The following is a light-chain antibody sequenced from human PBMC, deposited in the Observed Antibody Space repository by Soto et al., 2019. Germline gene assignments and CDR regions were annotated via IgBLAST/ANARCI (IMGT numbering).Light chain of an antibody. CDR2: WAS. J-gene: IGKJ3*01. V-gene: IGKV4-1*01. CDR1: QSVLYSSNNKNY. CDR3: QQYYSPPFT. Sequence: DIVLTQSPDSLAVSLGERATINCKPSQSVLYSSNNKNYLAWYQQKPGQPPKLLIYWASTRESGVPDRFSGSGSGTDFTLTISSLQAEDVAVYYCQQYYSPPFTFGPGTKVDIK.